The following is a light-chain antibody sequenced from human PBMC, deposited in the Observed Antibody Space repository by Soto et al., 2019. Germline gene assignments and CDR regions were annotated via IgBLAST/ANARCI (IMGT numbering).Light chain of an antibody. CDR3: LQVKTFPRT. V-gene: IGKV1-12*01. Sequence: DIQMTQSPSSISASVGDRVTLTCRASQDINNRLAWFQQSPGRAPKYLIQAASMVQSGVPSRFSASGSGTDFTLTIGSLEPEDFATYYCLQVKTFPRTFGQGTRLEIK. J-gene: IGKJ1*01. CDR1: QDINNR. CDR2: AAS.